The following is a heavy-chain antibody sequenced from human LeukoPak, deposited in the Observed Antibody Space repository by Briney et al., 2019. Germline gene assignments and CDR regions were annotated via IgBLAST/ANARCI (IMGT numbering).Heavy chain of an antibody. Sequence: GGSLRLSRAASGFTFSDHYTDWVRQAPGKGLEWVGRIRNKANSYTTEYAASVKGRFTISRDDSKNSLYLQMNSLKCEDTAVYYCAREWDSGSYYLGYFDYWGQGTLVTVSS. CDR1: GFTFSDHY. V-gene: IGHV3-72*01. CDR2: IRNKANSYTT. CDR3: AREWDSGSYYLGYFDY. J-gene: IGHJ4*02. D-gene: IGHD1-26*01.